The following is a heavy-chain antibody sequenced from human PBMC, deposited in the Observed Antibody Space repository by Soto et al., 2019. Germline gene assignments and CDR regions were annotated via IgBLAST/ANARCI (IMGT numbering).Heavy chain of an antibody. CDR2: IGTSGDNT. Sequence: GGSLSPPCVASGYNFNKYAVSWVRQAPGKGLEWVSAIGTSGDNTYYTDSVKGRFTITRDNSKNMLYLQMDSLTAEDTAVYYCARRAYYFDDTGSHAFDIWGQGTRVTVSS. J-gene: IGHJ3*02. V-gene: IGHV3-23*01. D-gene: IGHD3-22*01. CDR3: ARRAYYFDDTGSHAFDI. CDR1: GYNFNKYA.